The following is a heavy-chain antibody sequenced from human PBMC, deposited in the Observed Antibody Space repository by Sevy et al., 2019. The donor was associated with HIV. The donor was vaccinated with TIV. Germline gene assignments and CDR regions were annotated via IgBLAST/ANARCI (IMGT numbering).Heavy chain of an antibody. V-gene: IGHV3-21*01. J-gene: IGHJ6*02. CDR1: GFTFSSYF. CDR2: ISSTGKYI. D-gene: IGHD1-26*01. CDR3: AREGTGRGYYYGLDV. Sequence: GGSLRLSCETSGFTFSSYFINWVRQSPGKGLEWVSSISSTGKYIYYAESLKGRFTVSRDNADNSLYLQINSLRAEDTAIYYCAREGTGRGYYYGLDVWGQGTTVTVSS.